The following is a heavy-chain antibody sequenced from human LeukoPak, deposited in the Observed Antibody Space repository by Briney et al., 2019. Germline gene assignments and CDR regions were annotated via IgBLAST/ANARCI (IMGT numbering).Heavy chain of an antibody. V-gene: IGHV1-18*01. D-gene: IGHD3-22*01. J-gene: IGHJ4*02. CDR1: GGTFSSYA. Sequence: GASVKVSCKASGGTFSSYAISWVRQAPGQGLEWMGWISAYNGNTNYAQKLQGRVTMTTDTSTSTAYMELRSLRSDDTAVYYCARSNEGYYYEGGEGDYWGQGTLVTVSS. CDR3: ARSNEGYYYEGGEGDY. CDR2: ISAYNGNT.